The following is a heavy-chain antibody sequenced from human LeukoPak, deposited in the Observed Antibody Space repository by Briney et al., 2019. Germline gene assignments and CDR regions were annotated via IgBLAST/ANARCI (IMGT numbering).Heavy chain of an antibody. CDR1: GGSISSSSYY. Sequence: SETLSLTCTVSGGSISSSSYYWGWIRQPPGKGLEWIGSIYYSGSTYYNPSLKSRVTISVDTSKNQFSLKLSSVTAADTAVYYCARVGTMVRGVITVRGWFDPWGQGTLVTVSS. CDR2: IYYSGST. J-gene: IGHJ5*02. CDR3: ARVGTMVRGVITVRGWFDP. V-gene: IGHV4-39*01. D-gene: IGHD3-10*01.